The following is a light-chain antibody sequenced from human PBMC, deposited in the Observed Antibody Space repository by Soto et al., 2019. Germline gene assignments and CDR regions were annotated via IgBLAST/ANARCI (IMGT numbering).Light chain of an antibody. Sequence: NFMLTQSHSVSESPGKTVTVSCTRSSGSIASNFVQWYQQRPGSSPTTIIYEDNQRPSGVPDRFSGSIDSSSNSASLTISGLKPEDEADYYCQSYDSNNWVFGGGTKLTVL. CDR2: EDN. CDR1: SGSIASNF. CDR3: QSYDSNNWV. J-gene: IGLJ3*02. V-gene: IGLV6-57*01.